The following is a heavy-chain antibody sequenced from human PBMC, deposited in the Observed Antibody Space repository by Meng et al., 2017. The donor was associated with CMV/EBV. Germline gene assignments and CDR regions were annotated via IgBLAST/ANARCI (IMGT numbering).Heavy chain of an antibody. CDR3: ARDRYSSGSDY. Sequence: GESLKISCAASGFTFSDYYMSWIRQAPGKGLEWVSYISSSGSTIYYADSVKGRFTISRDNAKNSLYLQMNSLRAEDTVVYYCARDRYSSGSDYWGQGTLVTVSS. CDR1: GFTFSDYY. D-gene: IGHD6-19*01. V-gene: IGHV3-11*04. J-gene: IGHJ4*02. CDR2: ISSSGSTI.